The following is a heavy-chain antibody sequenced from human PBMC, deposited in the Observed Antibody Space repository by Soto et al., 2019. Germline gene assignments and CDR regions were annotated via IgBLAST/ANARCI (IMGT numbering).Heavy chain of an antibody. Sequence: EVQLVESGGGLVQPGGSLRLSCAASGFTFSSYWMSWVRQAPGKGLEWVANIKQDGSEKYYVDSVKGRFTISRDNAKNSLYLQMNSLRAEDTAVYYCARVQLGFGELLADAFDIWGQGTMVTVSS. CDR2: IKQDGSEK. V-gene: IGHV3-7*01. J-gene: IGHJ3*02. D-gene: IGHD3-10*01. CDR1: GFTFSSYW. CDR3: ARVQLGFGELLADAFDI.